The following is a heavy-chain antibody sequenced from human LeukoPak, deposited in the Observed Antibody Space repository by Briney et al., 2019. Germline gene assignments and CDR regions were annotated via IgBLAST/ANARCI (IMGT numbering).Heavy chain of an antibody. D-gene: IGHD3-10*01. J-gene: IGHJ6*02. V-gene: IGHV3-66*02. Sequence: GGSLRLSCAASGFTVSSNYMSWVRQAPGKGLEWVSVIYSGGSTYYADSVKGRFTISRDNSENTLYLQMNSLRAEDTAVYYCARDRDTMVRGVAAGYYYGMDVWGQGTTVTVSS. CDR3: ARDRDTMVRGVAAGYYYGMDV. CDR2: IYSGGST. CDR1: GFTVSSNY.